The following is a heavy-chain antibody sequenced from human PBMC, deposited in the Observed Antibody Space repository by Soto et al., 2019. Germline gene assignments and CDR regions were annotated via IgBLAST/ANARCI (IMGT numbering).Heavy chain of an antibody. D-gene: IGHD3-10*01. Sequence: QVQLVQSGAEVKKPGASVKVSCKASGYTFTSYGISWVRQAPGQGLEWMGWISAYNGNTNYAQKLQGRVTMTTDPSTSTAYMELRSLRSDDTAVYYCARDIAEKWFGELCDSWGQGTLVTVSS. CDR2: ISAYNGNT. CDR3: ARDIAEKWFGELCDS. V-gene: IGHV1-18*01. J-gene: IGHJ4*02. CDR1: GYTFTSYG.